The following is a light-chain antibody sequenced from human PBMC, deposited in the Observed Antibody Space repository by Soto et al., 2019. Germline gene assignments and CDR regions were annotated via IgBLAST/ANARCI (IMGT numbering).Light chain of an antibody. CDR1: QGISSA. CDR3: QQYGSSLIT. CDR2: GAS. Sequence: AIQLTQSPSSLSASVGDRVTITCRASQGISSALAWYQQKPGKAPKLLIYGASSRATGIPDRFSGSGSGTDFTLTISRLEPEDFAVYYCQQYGSSLITFGQGTRLEIK. V-gene: IGKV1-13*02. J-gene: IGKJ5*01.